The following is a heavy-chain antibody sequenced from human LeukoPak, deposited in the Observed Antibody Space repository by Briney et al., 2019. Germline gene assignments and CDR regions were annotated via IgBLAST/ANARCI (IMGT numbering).Heavy chain of an antibody. CDR2: IYPGDSRT. D-gene: IGHD5-12*01. Sequence: HRESLKISRQGSGYSFTNYWIGWVRQMPGKGLEWKGIIYPGDSRTTYSPSFQGQVTISADKSTTTAYLEWSSLKASDTAMYYCARPYSDTYGYFQLWGQGTLVTVSS. CDR1: GYSFTNYW. J-gene: IGHJ1*01. CDR3: ARPYSDTYGYFQL. V-gene: IGHV5-51*01.